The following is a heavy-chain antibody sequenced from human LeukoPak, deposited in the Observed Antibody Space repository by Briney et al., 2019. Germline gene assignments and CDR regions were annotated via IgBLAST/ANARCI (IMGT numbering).Heavy chain of an antibody. CDR1: GFTFSSYA. CDR3: ARDKVVGATHFDY. V-gene: IGHV3-7*01. Sequence: GGSLRLSCAASGFTFSSYAMSWVRQAPGKGLEWVANIKQDGGEIYYVDSVKGRFTISRDNAKNSASLQMNSLRAEDTAVYYCARDKVVGATHFDYWGQGTLVTVSS. CDR2: IKQDGGEI. J-gene: IGHJ4*02. D-gene: IGHD1-26*01.